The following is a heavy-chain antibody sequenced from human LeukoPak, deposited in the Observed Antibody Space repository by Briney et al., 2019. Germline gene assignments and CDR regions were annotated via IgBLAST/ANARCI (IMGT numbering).Heavy chain of an antibody. CDR1: GFTFSSYG. D-gene: IGHD6-13*01. CDR3: ARAGSSSWYLLH. Sequence: GGSLRLSCAASGFTFSSYGMHWVRQAPGKGLEWVAVIWYDGSNKYYADSVKGRFTISRDNSKNTLYLQMNSLRAEDTAVYYCARAGSSSWYLLHWGQGTLVTVSS. V-gene: IGHV3-33*01. CDR2: IWYDGSNK. J-gene: IGHJ4*02.